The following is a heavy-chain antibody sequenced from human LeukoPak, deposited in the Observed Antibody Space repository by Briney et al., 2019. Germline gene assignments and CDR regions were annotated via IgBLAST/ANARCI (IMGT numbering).Heavy chain of an antibody. CDR2: INHSGST. CDR3: ARGVYSGLTH. CDR1: GGSFSGYY. D-gene: IGHD5-12*01. Sequence: SETLSLTCAVYGGSFSGYYWSWIRQPPGKGLEWIGEINHSGSTNYNPSLKSRVTISVDTSKNQFSLKLSSVTAADTAVYYCARGVYSGLTHWGQGTLATVSS. J-gene: IGHJ4*02. V-gene: IGHV4-34*01.